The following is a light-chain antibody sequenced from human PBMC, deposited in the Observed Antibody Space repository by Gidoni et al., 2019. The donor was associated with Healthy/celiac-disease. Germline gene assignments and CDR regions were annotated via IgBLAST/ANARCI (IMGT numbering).Light chain of an antibody. CDR2: AAS. CDR1: QSISSY. V-gene: IGKV1-39*01. Sequence: DIHMTQSPSSLSASVGDRVTITWRASQSISSYLNWYQQKPGKAPKLLIYAASSLQSGVPSRFSGSGSGTDFTLTISSLQPEDFATYYCQQSYSTPMYTFXXXTKLEIK. J-gene: IGKJ2*01. CDR3: QQSYSTPMYT.